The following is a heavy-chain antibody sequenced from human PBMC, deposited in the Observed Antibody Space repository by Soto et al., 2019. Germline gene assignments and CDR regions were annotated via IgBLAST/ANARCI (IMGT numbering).Heavy chain of an antibody. CDR2: IYYSGST. V-gene: IGHV4-61*08. CDR1: GGSISSGDYY. J-gene: IGHJ6*02. CDR3: ARSSGRLRYFPLYGMDV. D-gene: IGHD3-9*01. Sequence: PSETLSLTCTVSGGSISSGDYYWSWIRQPPGKGLEWIGYIYYSGSTNCNPPLKSRVTISVDTSKNQFSLKLSSVTAADTAVYYCARSSGRLRYFPLYGMDVWGQGTTVTVSS.